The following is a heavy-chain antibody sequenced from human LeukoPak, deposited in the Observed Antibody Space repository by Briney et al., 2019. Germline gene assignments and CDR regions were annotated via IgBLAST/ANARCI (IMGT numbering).Heavy chain of an antibody. J-gene: IGHJ3*02. CDR1: NNFIRNGYY. Sequence: PSETLSLTCAVSNNFIRNGYYWGWIRQPPGKGLEWIGSIYHSGSTYYNPSLKSRLTISLDTSKSHFSLNLSSVTAADTAVYYCAGENYQGAFDIWGQGTMVTVSS. CDR3: AGENYQGAFDI. D-gene: IGHD1-7*01. CDR2: IYHSGST. V-gene: IGHV4-38-2*01.